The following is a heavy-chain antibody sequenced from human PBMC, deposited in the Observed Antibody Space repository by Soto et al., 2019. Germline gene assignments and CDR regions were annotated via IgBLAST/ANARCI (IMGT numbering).Heavy chain of an antibody. CDR3: ASGDYVWGSYRYTAGY. Sequence: SVKVSCKASGGTFSSYAISWVRQAPGQGLEWMGGIIPIFGTANYAQKFQGRVTITADESTSTAYMELSSLRSEDTAVYYCASGDYVWGSYRYTAGYWGQGTLVTVSS. CDR1: GGTFSSYA. CDR2: IIPIFGTA. D-gene: IGHD3-16*02. J-gene: IGHJ4*02. V-gene: IGHV1-69*13.